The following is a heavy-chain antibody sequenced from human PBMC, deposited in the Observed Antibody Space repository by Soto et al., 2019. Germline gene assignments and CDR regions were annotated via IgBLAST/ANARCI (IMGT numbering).Heavy chain of an antibody. CDR3: ARHYSSGSRNWFDP. V-gene: IGHV4-39*01. CDR2: IYYSGST. Sequence: PSETLSLTCSASGGSIESSSYCCVWVREPPGRGLEWIGSIYYSGSTYYNPSLRSRVTISVDTSKNQFSLKLSSVTAADTAVFYCARHYSSGSRNWFDPWGQGTLVTVSS. CDR1: GGSIESSSYC. J-gene: IGHJ5*02. D-gene: IGHD6-19*01.